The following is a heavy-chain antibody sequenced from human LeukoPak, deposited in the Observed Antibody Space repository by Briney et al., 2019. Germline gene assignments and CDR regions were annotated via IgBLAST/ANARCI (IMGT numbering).Heavy chain of an antibody. CDR2: ISAYNGNT. Sequence: ASVKVSCKASGYTFTSYGISRVRQAPGQGLEWMGWISAYNGNTDYAQKFQGRVTMTTDTSTSTAYMELRSLRSDDTAVYYCAVGTRLAYAFDIWGQGTMVTVSS. J-gene: IGHJ3*02. CDR3: AVGTRLAYAFDI. CDR1: GYTFTSYG. V-gene: IGHV1-18*01.